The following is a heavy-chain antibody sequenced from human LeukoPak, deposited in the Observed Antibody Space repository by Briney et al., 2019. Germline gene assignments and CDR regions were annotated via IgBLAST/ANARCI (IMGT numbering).Heavy chain of an antibody. CDR1: GFIFSDYY. CDR2: ISSSSSYT. CDR3: ARAVSVSSYYFDC. J-gene: IGHJ4*02. D-gene: IGHD5/OR15-5a*01. Sequence: KPGGSLTLSCAASGFIFSDYYMSWIRQAPGKGLEWSSYISSSSSYTNYVYSVKGPFTISRDNAKKSLYLQMNSLRAEDTAVYYCARAVSVSSYYFDCWGQGTLVTVSS. V-gene: IGHV3-11*05.